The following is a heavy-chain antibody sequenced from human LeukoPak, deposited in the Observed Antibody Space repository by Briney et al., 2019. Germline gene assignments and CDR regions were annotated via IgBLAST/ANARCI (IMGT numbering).Heavy chain of an antibody. J-gene: IGHJ4*02. CDR1: GFTFDDYT. CDR3: AKLADCTNGVCPLG. V-gene: IGHV3-43*01. D-gene: IGHD2-8*01. Sequence: PGGSLRLSCAASGFTFDDYTMHWVRQAPGKGLEWVSLISWDGGSTYYADSVKGRFTISRDNSKNSLYLQMNSLRTEDTALYYCAKLADCTNGVCPLGWGQGTLVTVSS. CDR2: ISWDGGST.